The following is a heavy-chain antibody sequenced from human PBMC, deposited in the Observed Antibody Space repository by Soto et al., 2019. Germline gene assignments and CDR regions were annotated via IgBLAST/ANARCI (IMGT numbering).Heavy chain of an antibody. CDR2: LTGSGGTT. Sequence: AHLVESGGGVVQPGTSLRLSCAASGVSFNSYDMHWVRQAPGKGPEWVSGLTGSGGTTFYADSVKGRFTISRDNSNNTLYLEMNSLRAEDTAVYDCAKQRADFGSGSDTYYFDYWGQGTLVTVSS. J-gene: IGHJ4*02. D-gene: IGHD3-10*01. CDR3: AKQRADFGSGSDTYYFDY. V-gene: IGHV3-23*04. CDR1: GVSFNSYD.